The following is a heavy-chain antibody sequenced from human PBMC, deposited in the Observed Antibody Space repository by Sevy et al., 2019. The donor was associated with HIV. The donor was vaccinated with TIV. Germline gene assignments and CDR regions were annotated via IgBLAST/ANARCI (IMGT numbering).Heavy chain of an antibody. Sequence: SETLSLTCTVSGGSISSYYWSWIRQPPGKGLEWIGYIYYSGSTNYNPSLKTRVTMSVDTSKNQFSLKVSSVTAADTAVYYGARGHTYYYDSSGSRVWGGFDPWGQGTLVTVSS. CDR3: ARGHTYYYDSSGSRVWGGFDP. D-gene: IGHD3-22*01. CDR2: IYYSGST. V-gene: IGHV4-59*01. CDR1: GGSISSYY. J-gene: IGHJ5*02.